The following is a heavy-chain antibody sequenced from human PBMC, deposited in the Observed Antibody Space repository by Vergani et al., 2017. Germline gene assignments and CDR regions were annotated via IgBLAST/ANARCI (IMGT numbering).Heavy chain of an antibody. CDR3: ARFVTGTTHFDY. Sequence: QVQLQQWGAGLLKPSETLSRPCAVYGGSFSGFYWSWIRQPPGKGLEWIGEINHSGSTNYNPSLKSRVNISVDTSKYQFSLKLSSVTSADTAVYYCARFVTGTTHFDYWGQGTLVTVSS. CDR2: INHSGST. CDR1: GGSFSGFY. J-gene: IGHJ4*02. D-gene: IGHD1-20*01. V-gene: IGHV4-34*01.